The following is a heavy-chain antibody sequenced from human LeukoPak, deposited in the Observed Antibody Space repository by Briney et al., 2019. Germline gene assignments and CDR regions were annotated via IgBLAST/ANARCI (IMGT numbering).Heavy chain of an antibody. V-gene: IGHV4-34*01. CDR2: INHSGST. Sequence: PSETLSLTCAVYGGSFSGYYWSWIRQPPGKGLEWIGEINHSGSTNYNPSLKSRVTISVDTSKNQFSLKLSSVTAADTAVYYCARVLADYGSGSYYPYYYYYGMDVWGQGTTVTVSS. J-gene: IGHJ6*02. D-gene: IGHD3-10*01. CDR1: GGSFSGYY. CDR3: ARVLADYGSGSYYPYYYYYGMDV.